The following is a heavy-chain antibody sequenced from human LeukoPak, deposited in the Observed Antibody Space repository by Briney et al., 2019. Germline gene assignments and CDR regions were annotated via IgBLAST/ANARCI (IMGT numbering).Heavy chain of an antibody. D-gene: IGHD4-17*01. CDR1: GFTFSRYW. CDR2: IKQDGSEK. J-gene: IGHJ5*01. V-gene: IGHV3-7*01. CDR3: ARASTVATGWLDS. Sequence: PGGSLRLSCAVSGFTFSRYWMTWVRQAPGGGLEWVANIKQDGSEKNYVDSVRGRSTISRDNAKISLYLQMNSLRGDDTAVYYCARASTVATGWLDSWGQGTLVTVSS.